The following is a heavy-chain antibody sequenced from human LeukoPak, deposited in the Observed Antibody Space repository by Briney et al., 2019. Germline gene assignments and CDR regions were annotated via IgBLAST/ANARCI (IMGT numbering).Heavy chain of an antibody. CDR2: INHSGST. D-gene: IGHD3-10*01. CDR1: GGSTSGYF. Sequence: SETLSLTCDVSGGSTSGYFWGWIRQPPGKGPEWIGEINHSGSTKYIPSLKSRLTISVDTSKNQFSLKLTSVTAADTAVYYCARVDGFGESPLDAFDVWGQGTMVTVSS. J-gene: IGHJ3*01. V-gene: IGHV4-34*01. CDR3: ARVDGFGESPLDAFDV.